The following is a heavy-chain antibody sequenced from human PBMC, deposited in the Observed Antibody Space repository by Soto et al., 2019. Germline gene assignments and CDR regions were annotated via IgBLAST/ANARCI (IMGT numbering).Heavy chain of an antibody. J-gene: IGHJ4*02. D-gene: IGHD6-19*01. CDR3: ARAQWLVAPVDC. CDR1: GFTFSSYA. CDR2: ISYDGSNK. Sequence: GGSLRLSCAASGFTFSSYAMHWVRQAPGKGLEWVAVISYDGSNKYYADSVKGRFTISRDNSKNTLYLQMNSLRAEDTAVYYCARAQWLVAPVDCWGQGTLVTVSS. V-gene: IGHV3-30-3*01.